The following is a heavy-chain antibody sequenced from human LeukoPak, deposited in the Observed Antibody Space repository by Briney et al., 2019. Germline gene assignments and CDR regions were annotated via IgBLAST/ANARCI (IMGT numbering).Heavy chain of an antibody. CDR1: GFTYSSYT. Sequence: GGSLRLSCAAPGFTYSSYTMNGVRQAPGKGLEWVSYISSSGSTIYYADSVKGRFTISRDNARSSLYLKMNSRRAEDTAVYYCASVKLEPPLWGQGTLVTVSS. J-gene: IGHJ4*02. V-gene: IGHV3-48*01. CDR2: ISSSGSTI. CDR3: ASVKLEPPL. D-gene: IGHD1-14*01.